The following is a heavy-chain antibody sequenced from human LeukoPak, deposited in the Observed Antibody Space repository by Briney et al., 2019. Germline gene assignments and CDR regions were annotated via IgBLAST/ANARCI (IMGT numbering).Heavy chain of an antibody. CDR2: ISAYNGNT. Sequence: ASVKVSCKASGYTFTSYGISWVRQAPGQGLEWMGWISAYNGNTNYAQKLQGRVTMTTDTSTSTAYMELRSLRSDDTAVYYCARDVKVDIVATILIGYWGQGTLVTVSS. D-gene: IGHD5-12*01. CDR3: ARDVKVDIVATILIGY. J-gene: IGHJ4*02. CDR1: GYTFTSYG. V-gene: IGHV1-18*01.